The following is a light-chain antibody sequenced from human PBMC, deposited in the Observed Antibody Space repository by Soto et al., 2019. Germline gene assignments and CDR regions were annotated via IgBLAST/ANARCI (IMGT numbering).Light chain of an antibody. CDR3: QQHGQWPIT. V-gene: IGKV3D-15*01. J-gene: IGKJ5*01. Sequence: EIVMTQSPATLSVSPGERATLSCRASQSVNSNYLAWYQQKPGQAPRLLIYGISKRATDIPDRFSGSGSGTEFTLTISSPQPEDFATYYCQQHGQWPITFCQGTRLEIK. CDR1: QSVNSN. CDR2: GIS.